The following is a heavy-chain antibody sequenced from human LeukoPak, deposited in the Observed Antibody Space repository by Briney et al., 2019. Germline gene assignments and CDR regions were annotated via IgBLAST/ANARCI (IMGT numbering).Heavy chain of an antibody. D-gene: IGHD3-22*01. CDR3: TKASSRYYYDSSGYYYDY. CDR1: GFTFSSYG. V-gene: IGHV3-33*06. Sequence: PGRSLRLSCAASGFTFSSYGMHWVRQAPGKGLEWVALIWYDGSNKYYADSVKGRFTISRDNSKNTLYLQMNSLRAEDTAVYYCTKASSRYYYDSSGYYYDYWGQGTLVTVSS. J-gene: IGHJ4*02. CDR2: IWYDGSNK.